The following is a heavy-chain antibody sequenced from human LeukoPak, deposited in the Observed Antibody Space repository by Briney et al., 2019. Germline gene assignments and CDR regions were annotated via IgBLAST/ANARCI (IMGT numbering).Heavy chain of an antibody. CDR1: GFTFSNYA. Sequence: GGSLRLSCAASGFTFSNYAMHWVRQAPGKGLEWVAFISFDGSDKYYADSAKGRFTISRDNSKNTLYLQMNSLRAEDTAVYYCARDQPGTYTLSSTWGQGTLVTVSS. V-gene: IGHV3-30-3*01. D-gene: IGHD6-19*01. CDR2: ISFDGSDK. J-gene: IGHJ5*02. CDR3: ARDQPGTYTLSST.